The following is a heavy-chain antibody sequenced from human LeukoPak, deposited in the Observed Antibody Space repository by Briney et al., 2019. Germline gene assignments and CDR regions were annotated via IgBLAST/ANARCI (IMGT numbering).Heavy chain of an antibody. D-gene: IGHD1-1*01. CDR2: IIPIFGTA. V-gene: IGHV1-69*13. CDR3: ASSRMEGVFDI. CDR1: GGTFSSYA. Sequence: ASVKVSCKASGGTFSSYAISWVRQAPGQGLEWMGGIIPIFGTANYAQKFQGRVTITADESTSTAYMEPSSLRYEDTAVYYCASSRMEGVFDIWGQGTMVTASS. J-gene: IGHJ3*02.